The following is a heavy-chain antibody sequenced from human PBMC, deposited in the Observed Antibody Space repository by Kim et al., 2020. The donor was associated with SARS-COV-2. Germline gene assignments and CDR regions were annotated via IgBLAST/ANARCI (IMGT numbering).Heavy chain of an antibody. V-gene: IGHV3-33*01. D-gene: IGHD3-9*01. CDR1: GFTFSSYG. Sequence: GGSLRLSCAASGFTFSSYGMHWVRQAPGKGLEWVAVIWYDGSNKYYADSVKGRFTISRDNSKNTLYLQMNSLRAEDTAVYYCARDPGNYDILTGYYPTHDDWGQGTLVTVSS. CDR2: IWYDGSNK. CDR3: ARDPGNYDILTGYYPTHDD. J-gene: IGHJ4*02.